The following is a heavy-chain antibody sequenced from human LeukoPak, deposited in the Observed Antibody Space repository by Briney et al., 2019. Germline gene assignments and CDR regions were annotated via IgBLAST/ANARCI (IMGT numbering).Heavy chain of an antibody. V-gene: IGHV3-21*01. Sequence: GGSLRLSCAASGFTFSSYSMNWVRQAPGKGLEGVSSISIISSYIYYADSVKGRFTISRDNAENSLYLQMNSLRAEDTAVYYCAELGITMIGGVWGKGTTVTISS. J-gene: IGHJ6*04. D-gene: IGHD3-10*02. CDR2: ISIISSYI. CDR3: AELGITMIGGV. CDR1: GFTFSSYS.